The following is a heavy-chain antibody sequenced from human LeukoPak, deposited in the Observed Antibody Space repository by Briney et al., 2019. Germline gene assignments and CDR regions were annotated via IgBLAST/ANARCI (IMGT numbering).Heavy chain of an antibody. CDR2: IYPGDSDT. CDR3: AQTKDYSSSWYNAFDI. Sequence: GESLKISCKGSGYSFTSYWIGWVRQMPGKGLEWMGIIYPGDSDTRYSPSFQGQVTISADKPISTAYLQWSSLKASDTAMYYCAQTKDYSSSWYNAFDIWGQGTMVTVSS. D-gene: IGHD6-13*01. J-gene: IGHJ3*02. V-gene: IGHV5-51*04. CDR1: GYSFTSYW.